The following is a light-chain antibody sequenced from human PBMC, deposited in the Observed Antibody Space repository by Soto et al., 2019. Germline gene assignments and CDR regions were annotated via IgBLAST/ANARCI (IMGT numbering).Light chain of an antibody. Sequence: QSALTQPASVSGSPGQSITISCSGTRRDVGGYDYVSWYQQHPGKAPKLVIYEIAYRPSGVSYRFSGSKSGNTASLTISGLQPEDEADYYCSSYTGSATLRFGGGTKLTVL. V-gene: IGLV2-14*01. CDR3: SSYTGSATLR. CDR1: RRDVGGYDY. J-gene: IGLJ2*01. CDR2: EIA.